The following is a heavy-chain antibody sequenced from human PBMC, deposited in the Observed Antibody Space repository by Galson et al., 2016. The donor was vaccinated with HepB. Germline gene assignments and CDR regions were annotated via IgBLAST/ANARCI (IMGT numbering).Heavy chain of an antibody. V-gene: IGHV3-9*01. CDR1: GLTFEDYA. D-gene: IGHD6-19*01. Sequence: SLRLSCAASGLTFEDYAIHWVRQVPGKGLEWVASINRNSVIIGYADSVKGRFTITRDNAKNSVYLQMDFVRVEDTARYRCVKDYGEWLGAFDSWGQGVLVIVAS. CDR2: INRNSVII. CDR3: VKDYGEWLGAFDS. J-gene: IGHJ4*01.